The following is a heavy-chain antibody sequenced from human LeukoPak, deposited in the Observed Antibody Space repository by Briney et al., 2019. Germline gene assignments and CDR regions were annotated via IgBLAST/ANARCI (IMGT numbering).Heavy chain of an antibody. CDR1: GYSISSGYY. V-gene: IGHV4-38-2*01. D-gene: IGHD6-13*01. Sequence: SETLSLTCAVSGYSISSGYYWGWIRQPPGQGLEWVGSIYHSGSTYYNPSLKSRVTISVDTSKNQFSLKLSSVTAADTAVYYCARTYSSSWLDYWGQGTLVTVSS. CDR2: IYHSGST. CDR3: ARTYSSSWLDY. J-gene: IGHJ4*02.